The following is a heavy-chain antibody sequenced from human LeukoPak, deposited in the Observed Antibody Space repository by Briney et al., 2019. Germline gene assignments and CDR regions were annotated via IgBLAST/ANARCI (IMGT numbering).Heavy chain of an antibody. D-gene: IGHD3-22*01. V-gene: IGHV3-11*01. CDR2: ISSSSSTI. Sequence: PGGSLRLSCAASGFTFSDYYMSWIRQAPGKGLEWVSYISSSSSTIYYADSVKGRFTISRDNAKNSLYLQMNSLRAEDTAVYYCARTHYYDSSGYYGIWGQGTMVTVSS. J-gene: IGHJ3*02. CDR1: GFTFSDYY. CDR3: ARTHYYDSSGYYGI.